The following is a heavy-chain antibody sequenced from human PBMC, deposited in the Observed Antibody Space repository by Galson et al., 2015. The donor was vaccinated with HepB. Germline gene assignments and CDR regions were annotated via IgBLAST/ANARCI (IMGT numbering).Heavy chain of an antibody. CDR3: ARDRAIKQLVGGGFDY. J-gene: IGHJ4*02. D-gene: IGHD6-6*01. V-gene: IGHV1-69*13. Sequence: SVKVSCKASGGTFSSYAISWVRQAPGQGLEWMGGIIPIFGTANYAQKFQGRVTITADESTSTAYMELSSLRSEDTAVYYCARDRAIKQLVGGGFDYWGQGTLVTVSS. CDR2: IIPIFGTA. CDR1: GGTFSSYA.